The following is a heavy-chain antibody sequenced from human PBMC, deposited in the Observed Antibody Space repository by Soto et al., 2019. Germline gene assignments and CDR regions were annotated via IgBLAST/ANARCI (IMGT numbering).Heavy chain of an antibody. D-gene: IGHD3-3*01. CDR1: GGTFSSYA. Sequence: ASVKVSCKASGGTFSSYAISWVRQAPGQGLEWMGGIIPIFGTANYAQKFQGRVTITADESTSTAYMELSSLRSEDTAVYYCARDRRLNDFWSGYPRHSYGMDVWGQGTTVTVS. CDR2: IIPIFGTA. J-gene: IGHJ6*02. V-gene: IGHV1-69*13. CDR3: ARDRRLNDFWSGYPRHSYGMDV.